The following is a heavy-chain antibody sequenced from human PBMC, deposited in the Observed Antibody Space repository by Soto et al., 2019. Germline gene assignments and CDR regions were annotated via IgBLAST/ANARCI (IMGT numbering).Heavy chain of an antibody. CDR3: ARAAIHGSSWYFWFDP. V-gene: IGHV1-69*13. D-gene: IGHD6-13*01. CDR1: GGTFSRHP. Sequence: SVKVSCKTSGGTFSRHPINWGRQAPGQGLEWMGGIIPMFGTTNYAQKFKGRVTISADESTSTAYMELSSLRSGDAAVYYCARAAIHGSSWYFWFDPWGQGTLVTVSS. J-gene: IGHJ5*02. CDR2: IIPMFGTT.